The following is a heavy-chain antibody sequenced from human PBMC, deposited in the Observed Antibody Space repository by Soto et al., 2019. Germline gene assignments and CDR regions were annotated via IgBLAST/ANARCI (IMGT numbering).Heavy chain of an antibody. V-gene: IGHV4-34*01. CDR1: GGSFSGYY. D-gene: IGHD2-15*01. Sequence: PSETLSLTCAVYGGSFSGYYWSWIRQPPGKGLEWIGEINHSGSTNYNPSLKSRVTISVDTSKNQFSLKLSSVTAADTAVYYCARARERCSGGSCSFAWFDPWGQGTLVTVSS. CDR3: ARARERCSGGSCSFAWFDP. J-gene: IGHJ5*02. CDR2: INHSGST.